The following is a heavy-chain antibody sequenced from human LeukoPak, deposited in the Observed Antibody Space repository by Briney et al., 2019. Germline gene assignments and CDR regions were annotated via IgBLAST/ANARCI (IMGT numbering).Heavy chain of an antibody. Sequence: PSETLSLTCTVSGGSISSYYWSWIRQPPGKGLEWIGYIYYSGNTNYNPSLKSRVTISVDTSKNQFSLQLNSVTAADTAVYYCARYAYGSDPFDYWGQGTLITVSS. CDR3: ARYAYGSDPFDY. CDR1: GGSISSYY. J-gene: IGHJ4*02. V-gene: IGHV4-59*01. CDR2: IYYSGNT. D-gene: IGHD6-19*01.